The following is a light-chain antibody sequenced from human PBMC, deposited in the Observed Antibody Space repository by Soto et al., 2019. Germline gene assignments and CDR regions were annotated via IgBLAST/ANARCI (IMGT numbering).Light chain of an antibody. CDR2: GAS. CDR1: HNVGTK. CDR3: QQYNYWPRT. J-gene: IGKJ2*01. Sequence: ETVMTQSPATLSVSPGERATVSCRASHNVGTKLAWYEQKPGQAPRLVIHGASTRATGIPDRFSGSGSGTEFPLTISSLHSEDLAVYYCQQYNYWPRTFGQGTKLEIK. V-gene: IGKV3-15*01.